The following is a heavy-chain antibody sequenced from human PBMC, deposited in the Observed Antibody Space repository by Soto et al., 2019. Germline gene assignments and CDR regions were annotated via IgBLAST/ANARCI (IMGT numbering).Heavy chain of an antibody. Sequence: QVHLVESGGGVVQPGGSLRLSCAASGFTFSGYGMQWVRQAPGKGLEWVAVIAYDESAQYYADSVKGRFTISRDNSKNRLYLQMNSLSAEDTAMYYCTRSLGGSSYFVSDHWGQGTLVTVSS. CDR2: IAYDESAQ. D-gene: IGHD2-15*01. V-gene: IGHV3-30*03. CDR3: TRSLGGSSYFVSDH. J-gene: IGHJ4*02. CDR1: GFTFSGYG.